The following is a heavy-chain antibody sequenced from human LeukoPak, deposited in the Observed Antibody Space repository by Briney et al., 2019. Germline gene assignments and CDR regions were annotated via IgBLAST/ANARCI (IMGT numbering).Heavy chain of an antibody. Sequence: SETLSLTCTVSGGSISSYYWSWIRQPPGKRLEWMGYIYYSGSTNYNPSLKSRVTIPVDTSKNQFSLKLSSVTAADTAVYYCAKHYGSGSYYRKGTVLFDYWGQGTLVTVSS. D-gene: IGHD3-10*01. CDR1: GGSISSYY. CDR3: AKHYGSGSYYRKGTVLFDY. CDR2: IYYSGST. J-gene: IGHJ4*02. V-gene: IGHV4-59*01.